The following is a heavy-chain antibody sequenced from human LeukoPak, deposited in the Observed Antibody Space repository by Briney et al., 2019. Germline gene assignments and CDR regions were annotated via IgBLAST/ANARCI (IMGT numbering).Heavy chain of an antibody. Sequence: GESPKISCKGSGYSFTSYWIGWVRQMPGKGLEWMGIIYPYDSDIRYSPSFQGQVTISADKSISTAYLQWSSLKASDTAMYYCARRSGSYSNWFDPWGQGTLVIVSS. J-gene: IGHJ5*02. CDR1: GYSFTSYW. D-gene: IGHD1-26*01. CDR3: ARRSGSYSNWFDP. V-gene: IGHV5-51*01. CDR2: IYPYDSDI.